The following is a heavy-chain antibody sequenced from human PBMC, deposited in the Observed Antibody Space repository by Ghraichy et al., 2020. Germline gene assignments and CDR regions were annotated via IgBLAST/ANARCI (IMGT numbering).Heavy chain of an antibody. J-gene: IGHJ6*02. D-gene: IGHD2-2*01. Sequence: ASVKVSCKASGYTFTSYGISWVRQAPGQGLEWLGWISAYNGNTNYAQKLQGRVTMTTDTSTSTAYMELRSLRSDDTAVYYCARDLSRQLLNTDMDVWGQGTTVTVSS. CDR2: ISAYNGNT. CDR1: GYTFTSYG. CDR3: ARDLSRQLLNTDMDV. V-gene: IGHV1-18*01.